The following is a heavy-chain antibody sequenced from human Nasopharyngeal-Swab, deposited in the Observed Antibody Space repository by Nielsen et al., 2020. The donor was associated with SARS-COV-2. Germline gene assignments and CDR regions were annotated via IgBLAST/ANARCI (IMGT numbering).Heavy chain of an antibody. CDR2: INSDGSST. CDR3: TRELGIP. Sequence: GGFLRLSCAASGFTFSSHWMHWFRQAPGKGLVWVSRINSDGSSTSYVDSVKGRFTISRDNTRNALYLQMNSLRAEDTAVYYCTRELGIPWGQGTLVTVSS. D-gene: IGHD3-16*01. J-gene: IGHJ5*02. CDR1: GFTFSSHW. V-gene: IGHV3-74*01.